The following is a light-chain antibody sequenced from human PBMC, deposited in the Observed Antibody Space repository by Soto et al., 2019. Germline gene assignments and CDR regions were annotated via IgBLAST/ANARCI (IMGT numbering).Light chain of an antibody. CDR3: QQYENLPLT. CDR1: QGINSW. V-gene: IGKV1-12*01. CDR2: AAS. J-gene: IGKJ4*01. Sequence: DIQMTQSPSSVSASVGDRVTITCRASQGINSWLAWYQQKPGTAPKLLISAASSLQSGVPSRFSGSGSGTDFTLTISNLQPEDFATYYCQQYENLPLTFGGGTHVE.